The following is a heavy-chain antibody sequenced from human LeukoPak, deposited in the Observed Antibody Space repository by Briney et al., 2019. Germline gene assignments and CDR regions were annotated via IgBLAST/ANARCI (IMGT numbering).Heavy chain of an antibody. J-gene: IGHJ4*02. CDR2: INPSGGST. V-gene: IGHV1-46*01. Sequence: SVKVSCKVSGYTLTELSMHWVRQAPGQGLEWMGIINPSGGSTSYAQKFQGRVTMTRDTSTSTVYMELSSLRSEDTAVYYCARIPRGYSYGYGLDYWGQGTLVTVSS. CDR1: GYTLTELS. D-gene: IGHD5-18*01. CDR3: ARIPRGYSYGYGLDY.